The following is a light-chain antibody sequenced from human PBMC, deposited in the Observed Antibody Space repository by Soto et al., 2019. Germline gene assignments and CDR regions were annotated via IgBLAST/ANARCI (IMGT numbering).Light chain of an antibody. V-gene: IGKV1-39*01. CDR3: QQTNSIPIT. CDR2: AAS. J-gene: IGKJ5*01. CDR1: QSSSNF. Sequence: DIQMTQSPSCIKLSXGDRVTITXXASQSSSNFLNWYQQKPGKAPKLLIYAASTLQSGVPSRFSGSGSGTDFTLTISSLQPEDFATYYCQQTNSIPITFGQGTRLEIK.